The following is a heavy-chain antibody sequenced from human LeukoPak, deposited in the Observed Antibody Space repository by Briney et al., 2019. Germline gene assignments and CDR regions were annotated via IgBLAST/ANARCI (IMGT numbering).Heavy chain of an antibody. CDR2: TSSDLNVK. D-gene: IGHD2-21*02. J-gene: IGHJ4*02. V-gene: IGHV3-30-3*01. CDR1: GFTLRNYV. Sequence: PGGSLRLSCAASGFTLRNYVIHWVRQAPGKGLEWVAVTSSDLNVKLYADSVKGRFTISRDNSKNTLYLQMSGLRAEDTAVYYCATSAHIEVGTAPPPDYWGQGTLVTVTS. CDR3: ATSAHIEVGTAPPPDY.